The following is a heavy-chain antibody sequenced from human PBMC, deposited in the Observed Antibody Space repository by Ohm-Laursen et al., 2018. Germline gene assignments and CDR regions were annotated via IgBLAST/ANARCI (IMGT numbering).Heavy chain of an antibody. CDR3: ARGRVDYDGKRNDY. J-gene: IGHJ4*02. CDR2: ISSSGNTI. CDR1: GFTFSDYY. Sequence: SLRLSCSASGFTFSDYYMSWIRQAPGKGLEWVSYISSSGNTIYYTDSVKGRFTISRDNAKNSLYMQMNSLRAEDTAVYYCARGRVDYDGKRNDYWGQGTLVTVSS. V-gene: IGHV3-11*01. D-gene: IGHD4-23*01.